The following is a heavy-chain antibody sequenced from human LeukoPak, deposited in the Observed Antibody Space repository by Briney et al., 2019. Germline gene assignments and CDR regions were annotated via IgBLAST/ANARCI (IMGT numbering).Heavy chain of an antibody. J-gene: IGHJ4*02. CDR3: AKDPEDILTFDY. CDR1: GFTFSSYA. D-gene: IGHD3-9*01. Sequence: GGXLRLSRAASGFTFSSYAMSWVGQAPGKGLEWVSAISGSGGSTYYADSVKGRLTISRDDSKNTLYLQMNSLRAEDTAVYYCAKDPEDILTFDYWGQGTLVTVSS. V-gene: IGHV3-23*01. CDR2: ISGSGGST.